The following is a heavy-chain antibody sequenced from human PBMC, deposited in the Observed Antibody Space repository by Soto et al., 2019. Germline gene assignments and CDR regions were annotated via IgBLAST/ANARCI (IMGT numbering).Heavy chain of an antibody. CDR1: GFTFTSYS. Sequence: PGGSLRLSCAASGFTFTSYSMNWVRQAPGQGLEWVSYITSKSTTRKYADSVKGRFTVSRDSAKNSLFLQMSSLRAEDTAVYYCAKYTSGWDFDYWGQGALVTVSS. V-gene: IGHV3-48*01. CDR3: AKYTSGWDFDY. CDR2: ITSKSTTR. J-gene: IGHJ4*02. D-gene: IGHD6-19*01.